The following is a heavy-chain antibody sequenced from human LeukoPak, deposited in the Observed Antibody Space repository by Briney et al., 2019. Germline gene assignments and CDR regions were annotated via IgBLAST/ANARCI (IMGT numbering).Heavy chain of an antibody. Sequence: ASVTASCKASGYTFTSYGNSWVRQAPGQGLQWMGWISAYNGNTNYAQNLQGRVTMTTDTSTSTAYMELRSLRSDDTAVYYCAREDDYSYYYYGMDVWGQGTTVTVSS. D-gene: IGHD2-15*01. J-gene: IGHJ6*02. CDR1: GYTFTSYG. CDR3: AREDDYSYYYYGMDV. V-gene: IGHV1-18*01. CDR2: ISAYNGNT.